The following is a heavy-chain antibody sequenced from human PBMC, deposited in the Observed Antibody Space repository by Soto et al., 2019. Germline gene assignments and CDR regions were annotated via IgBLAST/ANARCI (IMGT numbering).Heavy chain of an antibody. J-gene: IGHJ4*02. CDR1: GGSFSSSSYY. V-gene: IGHV4-39*01. CDR3: TRGGHTSSPT. Sequence: QLQLQESGPGLVKPSETLSLTCFVSGGSFSSSSYYWVWIRHPPGKVLEWIESLYYDGTTYYNPPLKSRVAISVDTSKNRFSRNVTSVTAADTDVYFCTRGGHTSSPTWVQGTLVTVSS. CDR2: LYYDGTT. D-gene: IGHD2-2*01.